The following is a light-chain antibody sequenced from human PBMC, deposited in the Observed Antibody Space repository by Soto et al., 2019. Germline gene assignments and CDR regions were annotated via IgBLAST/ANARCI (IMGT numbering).Light chain of an antibody. CDR1: QTVSITY. J-gene: IGKJ1*01. CDR3: QQYDSSPWT. V-gene: IGKV3-20*01. CDR2: DTS. Sequence: PGESATLSCRASQTVSITYLTWYQQKPGQAPRLLVYDTSYRATGVPDRFSGSGSGTDFTLTISRLKPEDSAVYYCQQYDSSPWTFGQGTKVDIK.